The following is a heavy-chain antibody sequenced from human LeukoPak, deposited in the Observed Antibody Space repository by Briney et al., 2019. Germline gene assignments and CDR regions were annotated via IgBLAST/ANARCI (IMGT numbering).Heavy chain of an antibody. J-gene: IGHJ4*02. CDR3: ARSPPVVEEIAWYYDSSGYYPY. CDR2: INPNSGGT. D-gene: IGHD3-22*01. CDR1: GYTFTGYY. Sequence: GASVKVSCKASGYTFTGYYMHWGRQAPGQGLEWMGWINPNSGGTNYAQKFQGRVTMTRDTSISTAYMELSRLRSDDPAVYYCARSPPVVEEIAWYYDSSGYYPYWGQGTLVTVSS. V-gene: IGHV1-2*02.